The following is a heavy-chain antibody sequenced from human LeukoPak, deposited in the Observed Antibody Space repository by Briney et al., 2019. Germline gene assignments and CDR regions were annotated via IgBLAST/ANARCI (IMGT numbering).Heavy chain of an antibody. Sequence: SETLSLTCTVCGGSMSSYYWSWMRQPPGKGLEWIGYIYYSGSTNYNPSLKSRVTISVDTSKNQFSLKLSSVTAADTAVYYCARRQMAARFGLMDVWGKGTTVTVSS. CDR2: IYYSGST. CDR1: GGSMSSYY. CDR3: ARRQMAARFGLMDV. J-gene: IGHJ6*04. D-gene: IGHD5-24*01. V-gene: IGHV4-59*01.